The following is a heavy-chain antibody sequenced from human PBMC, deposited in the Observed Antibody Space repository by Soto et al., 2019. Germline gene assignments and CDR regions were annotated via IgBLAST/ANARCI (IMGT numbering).Heavy chain of an antibody. J-gene: IGHJ5*02. Sequence: GGSLRLSCAASGLTFSINALSWVRQAPGTGLEWLSSIGGSGRDTFYAESVKGRFTISRDNSKNTVYLQMTSLRAEDTAVYYCVKSNWNYGRAYNWFDPWGQGTLVTVSS. CDR1: GLTFSINA. D-gene: IGHD1-7*01. CDR2: IGGSGRDT. V-gene: IGHV3-23*01. CDR3: VKSNWNYGRAYNWFDP.